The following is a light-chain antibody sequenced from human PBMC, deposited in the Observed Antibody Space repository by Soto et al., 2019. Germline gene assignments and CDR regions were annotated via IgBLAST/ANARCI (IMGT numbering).Light chain of an antibody. CDR3: SSYTSSSTLVV. CDR2: DVS. V-gene: IGLV2-11*01. J-gene: IGLJ2*01. Sequence: QSALTQPRSVSGSPGQSVTISCTGTSSDVGSYNYVSWHQQHPGKAPKLVIYDVSHRPSGVPDRFSASKSGITASLTISGLQAEDEADYYCSSYTSSSTLVVFGGGTKVTVL. CDR1: SSDVGSYNY.